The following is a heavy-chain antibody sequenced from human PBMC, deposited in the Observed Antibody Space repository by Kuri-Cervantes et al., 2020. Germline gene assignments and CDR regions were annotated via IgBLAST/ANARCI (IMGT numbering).Heavy chain of an antibody. J-gene: IGHJ6*03. CDR1: GFALTSYS. V-gene: IGHV3-21*03. CDR3: AKEFQVRDYYYHMDV. CDR2: ISSLSGHL. Sequence: GGSLRLSCSASGFALTSYSLNWVRQASGKGLEWVSSISSLSGHLRYGDSMKGRFTISRDNTKNSLYLQMYSLRVEDTAVYFCAKEFQVRDYYYHMDVWGKGTTVTVSS.